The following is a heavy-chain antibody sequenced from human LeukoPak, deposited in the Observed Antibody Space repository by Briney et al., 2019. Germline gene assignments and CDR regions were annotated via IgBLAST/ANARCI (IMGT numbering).Heavy chain of an antibody. D-gene: IGHD6-13*01. CDR2: ISYDGSNK. V-gene: IGHV3-30*04. CDR1: GFTFSSYA. Sequence: PGRSLRLSCAASGFTFSSYAMHWVRQAPGKGLEWVAVISYDGSNKYYADSVKGRFTISRDNSKNTLYLQMNSLRAGDTAVYYCARAVYSSSWDHEEWFDPWGQGTLVTVSS. CDR3: ARAVYSSSWDHEEWFDP. J-gene: IGHJ5*02.